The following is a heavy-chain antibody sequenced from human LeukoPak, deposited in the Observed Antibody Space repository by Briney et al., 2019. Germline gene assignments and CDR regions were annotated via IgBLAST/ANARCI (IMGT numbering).Heavy chain of an antibody. V-gene: IGHV3-48*03. CDR1: GFTFSSYE. J-gene: IGHJ6*03. D-gene: IGHD4-17*01. CDR2: ISSSASII. CDR3: ARCVGTEDDYGDYGDYYYYYMDV. Sequence: PGGSLRLSCAASGFTFSSYEMNWVRQAPGKGLEWVSYISSSASIIYYADSVKGRFTISRDNAKNSLYLQMNSLRAEDTAVYYCARCVGTEDDYGDYGDYYYYYMDVWGKGTTVTISS.